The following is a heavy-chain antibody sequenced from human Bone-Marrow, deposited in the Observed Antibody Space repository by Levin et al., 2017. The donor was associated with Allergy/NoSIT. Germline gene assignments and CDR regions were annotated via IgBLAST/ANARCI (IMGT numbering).Heavy chain of an antibody. CDR3: AREMGVKTPAFDS. CDR1: GGTFSTFE. CDR2: IIPLFGTA. D-gene: IGHD3-10*01. J-gene: IGHJ4*02. V-gene: IGHV1-69*13. Sequence: ASVKVSCKASGGTFSTFEMNWLRQAPGQGLEWMGGIIPLFGTANYAQKFRGRVTVTADESTSTVYMELSGLRSEDTAVYYCAREMGVKTPAFDSWGQGTLVTVSS.